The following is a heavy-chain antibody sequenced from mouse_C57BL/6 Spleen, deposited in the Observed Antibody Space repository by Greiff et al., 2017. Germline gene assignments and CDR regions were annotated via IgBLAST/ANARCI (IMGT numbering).Heavy chain of an antibody. J-gene: IGHJ4*01. CDR1: GYTFTDYY. D-gene: IGHD2-3*01. CDR3: ARSCDDPLYYAMDY. CDR2: INPNNGGT. Sequence: EVKLQQSGPELVKPGASVKISCKASGYTFTDYYMNWVKQSHGKSLEWIGDINPNNGGTSYNQKFKGKATLTVDKSSSTAYMELRSLTSEDSAVYYCARSCDDPLYYAMDYWGQGTSVTVSS. V-gene: IGHV1-26*01.